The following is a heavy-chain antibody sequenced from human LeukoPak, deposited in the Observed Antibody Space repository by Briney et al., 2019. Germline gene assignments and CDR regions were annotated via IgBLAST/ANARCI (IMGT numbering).Heavy chain of an antibody. CDR2: IYYSGST. D-gene: IGHD2-8*01. Sequence: PSETLSLTCTVSGGSFSSGTYYWSWIRQPPGKGLEWIGYIYYSGSTNYNPSLKSRVTISVDTSKNQCSLKLSSVTTADTAVYYCTRSTNLEAFDIWGQGTMVTVSS. CDR1: GGSFSSGTYY. V-gene: IGHV4-61*01. CDR3: TRSTNLEAFDI. J-gene: IGHJ3*02.